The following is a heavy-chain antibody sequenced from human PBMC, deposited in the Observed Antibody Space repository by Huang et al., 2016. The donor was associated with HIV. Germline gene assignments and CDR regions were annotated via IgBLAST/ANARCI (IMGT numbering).Heavy chain of an antibody. CDR3: ATSTPDVGAGVLRSAFDI. Sequence: QVQLVESGAELKKPGASVRVSCKVSGYTVSELSLHWVRQAPEKGLEWVGGVDPKEGETIDAQRLQGRVTMTEDTSTDTAYMELSSLRPEDTAVYYCATSTPDVGAGVLRSAFDIWGQGTMVTVSS. D-gene: IGHD2-15*01. J-gene: IGHJ3*02. V-gene: IGHV1-24*01. CDR1: GYTVSELS. CDR2: VDPKEGET.